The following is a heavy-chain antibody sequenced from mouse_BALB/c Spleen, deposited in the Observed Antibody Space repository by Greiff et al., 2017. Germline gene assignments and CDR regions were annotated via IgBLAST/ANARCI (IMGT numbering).Heavy chain of an antibody. Sequence: VQLQQSAAELARPGASVKMSCKASGYTFTSYTMHWVKQRPGQGLEWIGYINPSSGYTEYNQKFKDKTTLTADKSSSTAYMQLSSLTSEDSAVYYCARSGYYGSSKYFDYWGQGTTLTVSS. J-gene: IGHJ2*01. D-gene: IGHD1-1*01. V-gene: IGHV1-4*02. CDR2: INPSSGYT. CDR3: ARSGYYGSSKYFDY. CDR1: GYTFTSYT.